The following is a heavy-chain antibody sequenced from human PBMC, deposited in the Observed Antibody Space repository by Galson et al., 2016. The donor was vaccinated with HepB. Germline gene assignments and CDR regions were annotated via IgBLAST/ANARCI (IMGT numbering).Heavy chain of an antibody. CDR2: ISGSGGST. D-gene: IGHD3-10*01. CDR1: GFTFRSYA. Sequence: SLRLSCAASGFTFRSYAMTWVRQAPGKGLEWVSTISGSGGSTYHADSVKGRFTTSRDNSKNTVYLQTNSLRAEDTAVYYCAKFASGTYYLDSFDYWGQGTLVTVSS. V-gene: IGHV3-23*01. CDR3: AKFASGTYYLDSFDY. J-gene: IGHJ4*02.